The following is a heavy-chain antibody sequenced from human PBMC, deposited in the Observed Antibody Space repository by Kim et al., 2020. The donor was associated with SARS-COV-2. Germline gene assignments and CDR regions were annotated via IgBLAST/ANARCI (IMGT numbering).Heavy chain of an antibody. CDR1: GFTFGDYA. J-gene: IGHJ6*02. D-gene: IGHD2-8*02. V-gene: IGHV3-9*01. CDR2: ISWNSGSI. Sequence: GGSLRLSCAASGFTFGDYAMHWVRQAPGKGLEWVSGISWNSGSIGYADSVKGRFTISRDNAKNSLYLQMNSLRAEDTALYYCAKDVGSRLVDYDYGMDVWGQGTTVTVSS. CDR3: AKDVGSRLVDYDYGMDV.